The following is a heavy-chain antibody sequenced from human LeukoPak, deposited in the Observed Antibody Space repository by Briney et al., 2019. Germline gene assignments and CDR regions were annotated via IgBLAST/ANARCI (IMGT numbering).Heavy chain of an antibody. CDR3: ARGVCSGGSCYSPKDWFDP. CDR1: GYTFTSYY. J-gene: IGHJ5*02. V-gene: IGHV1-46*01. CDR2: INPSGGST. Sequence: ASVKVSCKASGYTFTSYYMHWVRQATGQGLEWMGIINPSGGSTSYAQKFQGRVTMTRDTSTSTVYMELSSLRSEDTAVYYCARGVCSGGSCYSPKDWFDPWGQGTLVTVSS. D-gene: IGHD2-15*01.